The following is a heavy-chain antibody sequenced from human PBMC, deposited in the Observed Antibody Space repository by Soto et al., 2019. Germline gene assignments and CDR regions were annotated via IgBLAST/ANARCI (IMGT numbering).Heavy chain of an antibody. V-gene: IGHV3-48*02. CDR1: GFTFSSYS. D-gene: IGHD5-12*01. CDR2: ISSSSSTI. CDR3: ARDPDGYDPPFFDY. J-gene: IGHJ4*02. Sequence: GGSLRLSCAASGFTFSSYSMNWVRQAPGKGLEWVSYISSSSSTIYYADSVKGRFTISRDNAKNSLYLQMNSLRDEDTAVYYCARDPDGYDPPFFDYWGQGTLVTVSS.